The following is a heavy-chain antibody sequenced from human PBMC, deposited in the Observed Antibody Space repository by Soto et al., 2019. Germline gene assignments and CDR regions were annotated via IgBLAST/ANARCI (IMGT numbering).Heavy chain of an antibody. V-gene: IGHV4-59*01. CDR3: ARDLWGYCGTDCYPLDV. CDR1: GGSISSYY. D-gene: IGHD2-21*02. Sequence: QMQLQESGPGLVKPSETLSLTCTVSGGSISSYYWSWIRQPPGKGLEWIGYMYNTGSTVYNPSLKSRVTISVDTSKNQFSLKLNAVTAADTAVYYCARDLWGYCGTDCYPLDVWGQGTTVTVSS. CDR2: MYNTGST. J-gene: IGHJ6*02.